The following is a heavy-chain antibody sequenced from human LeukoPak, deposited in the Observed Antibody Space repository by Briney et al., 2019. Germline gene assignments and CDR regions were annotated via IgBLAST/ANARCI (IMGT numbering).Heavy chain of an antibody. V-gene: IGHV6-1*01. CDR1: GDSVSSNSAA. CDR2: TYYWSKWYN. Sequence: SQTLSLTCAISGDSVSSNSAAWNWIRQSPSRGLEWLGSTYYWSKWYNDYAVSVKTRITNNPDTSKNQFSLHLNSVTPEDTAVYYCARGNEQLVPNGFDPWGQGTLVTVSS. J-gene: IGHJ5*02. D-gene: IGHD6-13*01. CDR3: ARGNEQLVPNGFDP.